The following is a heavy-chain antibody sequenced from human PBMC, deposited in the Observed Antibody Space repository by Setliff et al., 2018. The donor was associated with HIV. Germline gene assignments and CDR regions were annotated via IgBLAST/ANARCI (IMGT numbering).Heavy chain of an antibody. J-gene: IGHJ6*03. CDR3: ARTTDSSGYYLISSYYYYCYMDV. D-gene: IGHD3-22*01. CDR2: IYYSGST. Sequence: SETLSLTCTVSGGSISSYYWSWIRQPPGKGLEWIGYIYYSGSTNYNPSLKSRVTISVDTSKNQFSLKLSSVTAADTAVYYCARTTDSSGYYLISSYYYYCYMDVWGKGTTVTVSS. V-gene: IGHV4-59*01. CDR1: GGSISSYY.